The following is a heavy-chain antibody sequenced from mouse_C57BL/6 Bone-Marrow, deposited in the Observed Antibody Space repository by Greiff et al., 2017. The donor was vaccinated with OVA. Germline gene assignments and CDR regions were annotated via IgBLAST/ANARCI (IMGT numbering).Heavy chain of an antibody. CDR3: ALFITTRDY. CDR2: IDPSDSET. CDR1: GYTFTSYW. V-gene: IGHV1-52*01. D-gene: IGHD1-1*01. J-gene: IGHJ2*01. Sequence: VQLQQPGAELVRPGSSVKLSCKASGYTFTSYWMHWVKQRPIQGLEWIGNIDPSDSETHYNQKFKDKATLTVDKSSSTAYMQLSSLTAEDSAVYYCALFITTRDYWGQGTTLTVSS.